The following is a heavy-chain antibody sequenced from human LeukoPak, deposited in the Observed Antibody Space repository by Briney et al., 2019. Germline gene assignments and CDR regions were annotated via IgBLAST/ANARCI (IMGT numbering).Heavy chain of an antibody. V-gene: IGHV3-7*01. CDR1: GFTLGSSW. CDR3: ASHSGYDIQKRDY. D-gene: IGHD5-12*01. Sequence: PGGSLRLSCAASGFTLGSSWMSWVRQAPGKGLQWVANINQFGSEKNYVDSVKGRFTISRDNAKNSLYLQMNSLRAEDTAVYYCASHSGYDIQKRDYWGQGTLVTVSS. CDR2: INQFGSEK. J-gene: IGHJ4*02.